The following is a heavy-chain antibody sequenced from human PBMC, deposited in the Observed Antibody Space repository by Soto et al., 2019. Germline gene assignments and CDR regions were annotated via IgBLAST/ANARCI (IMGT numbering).Heavy chain of an antibody. Sequence: GGCVRLSCAASGFTFSSYGMHWVRQAPGKGLEWVAVIWYDGSNKYYADSVKGRFTISRDNSKNTLYLQMNSLRAEDTAVYYCARDRIAVAGIFDSWGQGTLVTVSS. CDR1: GFTFSSYG. D-gene: IGHD6-19*01. V-gene: IGHV3-33*01. J-gene: IGHJ4*02. CDR3: ARDRIAVAGIFDS. CDR2: IWYDGSNK.